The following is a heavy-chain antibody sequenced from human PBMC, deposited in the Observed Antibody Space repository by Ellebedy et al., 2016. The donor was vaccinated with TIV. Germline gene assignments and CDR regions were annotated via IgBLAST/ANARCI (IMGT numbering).Heavy chain of an antibody. J-gene: IGHJ4*02. CDR2: TNEDGSRS. D-gene: IGHD6-19*01. V-gene: IGHV3-7*01. Sequence: PGGSLRLSCAASGFAVGNYWMYWVRQAPGKGLEWVAATNEDGSRSWYVDSVKGRFTISRDNPKNSLSLQMNTLRAEDTAVYYCARGGRDQWLIDYWGQGTLVTVSS. CDR1: GFAVGNYW. CDR3: ARGGRDQWLIDY.